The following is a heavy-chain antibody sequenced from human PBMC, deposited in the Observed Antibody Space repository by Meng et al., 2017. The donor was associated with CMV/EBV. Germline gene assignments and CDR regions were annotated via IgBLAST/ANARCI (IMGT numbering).Heavy chain of an antibody. J-gene: IGHJ3*02. V-gene: IGHV1-2*02. D-gene: IGHD5-24*01. CDR2: INPNSGGT. Sequence: ASVKVSCKASGYSFSDYYMHWVRQAPGQGLEWMGWINPNSGGTNYAKKFQGRVTMTRDTSISTAYMELSRLSSDDTAVYYCARNWRDGHTLDPFNIWGQGTMVTVSS. CDR1: GYSFSDYY. CDR3: ARNWRDGHTLDPFNI.